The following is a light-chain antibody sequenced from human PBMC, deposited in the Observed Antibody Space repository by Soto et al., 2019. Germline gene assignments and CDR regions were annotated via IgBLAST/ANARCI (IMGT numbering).Light chain of an antibody. CDR2: DAS. J-gene: IGKJ3*01. V-gene: IGKV1-33*01. CDR3: QQYDNLPFT. CDR1: QDISNY. Sequence: DIQMTQSPSSLSASVGDRVTITCQASQDISNYLNWYQQKPGKAPKLLIYDASNLETGVPSRFSGCGSATDFTFSISSVQPEDIATYYCQQYDNLPFTFGPGTKVDIK.